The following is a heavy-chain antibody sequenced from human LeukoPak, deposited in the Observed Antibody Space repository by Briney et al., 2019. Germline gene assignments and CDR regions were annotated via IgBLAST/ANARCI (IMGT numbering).Heavy chain of an antibody. V-gene: IGHV1-69*04. CDR1: RGTFSSYA. CDR2: IIPIFGIA. J-gene: IGHJ5*02. Sequence: SLKVSCKASRGTFSSYAISWVRQAPGQGLEWMGRIIPIFGIANYAQKFQGRVTITADKSTSTAYMELSSLRSEDTAVYYCARNLYTVTSLGRGRGWFDPWGQGTLVTVSS. CDR3: ARNLYTVTSLGRGRGWFDP. D-gene: IGHD4-11*01.